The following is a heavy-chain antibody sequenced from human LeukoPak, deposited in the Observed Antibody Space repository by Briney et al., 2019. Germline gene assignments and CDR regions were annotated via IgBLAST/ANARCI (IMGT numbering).Heavy chain of an antibody. CDR3: ARDIREVGESHYFDY. J-gene: IGHJ4*02. CDR2: IHSSGST. CDR1: GFPITTYY. D-gene: IGHD1-26*01. Sequence: SETLPLTCTVSGFPITTYYWSWIRQSPGNGLEWIGLIHSSGSTTYNPSLKSRVTISVDTSKNQFSLHLSSVTAADTAVYHCARDIREVGESHYFDYWGQGTLVTVTS. V-gene: IGHV4-59*01.